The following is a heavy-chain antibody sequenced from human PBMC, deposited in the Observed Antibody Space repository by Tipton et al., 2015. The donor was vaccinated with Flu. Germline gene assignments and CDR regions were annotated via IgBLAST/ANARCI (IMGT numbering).Heavy chain of an antibody. CDR1: GYTFTSYD. D-gene: IGHD3-10*01. J-gene: IGHJ6*03. CDR2: MNPNSGNT. Sequence: QVQLVQSGAEVKKPGASVKGSCKASGYTFTSYDINWVRQATGQGLEWMGWMNPNSGNTGYAQKFQGRVTMTRNTSISTAYMELSSLRSEDTAVYYCARGIRRSGTNYYYYYMDVWGKGTTVTVSS. V-gene: IGHV1-8*01. CDR3: ARGIRRSGTNYYYYYMDV.